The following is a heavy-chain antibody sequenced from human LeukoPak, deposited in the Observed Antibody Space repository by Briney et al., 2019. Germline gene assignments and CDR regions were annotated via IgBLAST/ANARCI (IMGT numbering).Heavy chain of an antibody. D-gene: IGHD3-9*01. J-gene: IGHJ6*03. V-gene: IGHV3-30*02. CDR1: GFTFSNYG. Sequence: GGSLRLSCAASGFTFSNYGMHWVRQAPGKGLEWVAFIRYDATDEYYADSVKGRFTISRDNSKNTLYLQMNSLKTEDTAVYYCTRDLRILRYFDWLNYYYYYMDVWGKGTTVTISS. CDR2: IRYDATDE. CDR3: TRDLRILRYFDWLNYYYYYMDV.